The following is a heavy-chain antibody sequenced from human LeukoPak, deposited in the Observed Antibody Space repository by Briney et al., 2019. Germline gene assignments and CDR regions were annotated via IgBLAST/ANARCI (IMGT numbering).Heavy chain of an antibody. Sequence: SGGSLRLSCAASGFTFSSSAMSWVRQAPRKGLEWVSLIGGSGANTYYADSVKGRFTISRDKSKNTLYLQMNSLRADDTAVYYCAKNEGAGYCSGGSCPWGMDVWGQGTTVTVSS. CDR1: GFTFSSSA. J-gene: IGHJ6*02. D-gene: IGHD2-15*01. CDR3: AKNEGAGYCSGGSCPWGMDV. CDR2: IGGSGANT. V-gene: IGHV3-23*01.